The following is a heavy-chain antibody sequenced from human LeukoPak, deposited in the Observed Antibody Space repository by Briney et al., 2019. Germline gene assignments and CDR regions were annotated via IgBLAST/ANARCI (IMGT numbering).Heavy chain of an antibody. J-gene: IGHJ3*02. CDR2: INSDGSST. D-gene: IGHD3-10*01. CDR3: ARGQRGYPYDAFDI. Sequence: GGSLRLSCAASGFTFSSYWMHWVRQAPGKGLVWVSRINSDGSSTSYADSVKGRFTISRDNAKNTLYLQMNSLRAEDTAVYYCARGQRGYPYDAFDIWGQGTMVTVSS. V-gene: IGHV3-74*01. CDR1: GFTFSSYW.